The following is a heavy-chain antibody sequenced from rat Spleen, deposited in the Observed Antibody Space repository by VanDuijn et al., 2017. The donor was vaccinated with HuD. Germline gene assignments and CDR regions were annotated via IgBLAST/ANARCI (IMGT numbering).Heavy chain of an antibody. CDR3: TRAPTGSWYFDY. CDR1: GFTFSDYY. CDR2: ISYEGSGT. D-gene: IGHD5-1*01. J-gene: IGHJ2*01. V-gene: IGHV5-22*01. Sequence: EVQLMESDGGLVQPGRSLKLSCAASGFTFSDYYMAWVRQAPTKGLEWVASISYEGSGTYYGDSVMGRFTISRDNAKNTLYLQMNSLRSEDTATYYCTRAPTGSWYFDYWGQGVMVTVSS.